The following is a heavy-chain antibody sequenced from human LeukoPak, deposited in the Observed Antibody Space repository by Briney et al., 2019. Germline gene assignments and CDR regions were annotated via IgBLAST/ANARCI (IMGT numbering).Heavy chain of an antibody. J-gene: IGHJ5*02. V-gene: IGHV4-59*01. CDR1: GGSNSSYY. Sequence: SETLSLTCTVSGGSNSSYYWSWIRQPPGKGLEWIGYIYYSGSTNYNPSLKSRVTISVDTSKNQFSPKLSSVTAADTAVYYCASESSSWQNWFDPWGQGTLVTVSS. CDR2: IYYSGST. D-gene: IGHD6-13*01. CDR3: ASESSSWQNWFDP.